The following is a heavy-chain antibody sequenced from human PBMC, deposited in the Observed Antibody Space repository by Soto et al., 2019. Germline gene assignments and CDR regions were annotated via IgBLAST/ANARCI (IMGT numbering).Heavy chain of an antibody. Sequence: ASVKVSCKASGYTFTSYAMHWVRQAPGQRLEWMGWINAGNGNTKYSQKFQGRVTITRDTSASTAYMELSSLRSEDTAVYYCARSPGGWLYYFDYWGQGTLVTVPQ. CDR3: ARSPGGWLYYFDY. CDR2: INAGNGNT. J-gene: IGHJ4*02. CDR1: GYTFTSYA. D-gene: IGHD6-19*01. V-gene: IGHV1-3*01.